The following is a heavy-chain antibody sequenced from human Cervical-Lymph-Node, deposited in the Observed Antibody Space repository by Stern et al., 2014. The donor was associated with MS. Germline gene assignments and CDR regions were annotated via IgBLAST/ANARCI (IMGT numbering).Heavy chain of an antibody. CDR3: ARWGYGDYEADY. CDR2: THRSGST. Sequence: QVQLQESGPRLVKPSETLSLTCSVSPYSISSGYYWAWLRQSPGKGLARIGTTHRSGSTYYNPSLKSRVTISADTSKNQFFLMLTSVAAADTAVYYCARWGYGDYEADYWGQETLVTVSS. D-gene: IGHD4-17*01. J-gene: IGHJ4*02. V-gene: IGHV4-38-2*02. CDR1: PYSISSGYY.